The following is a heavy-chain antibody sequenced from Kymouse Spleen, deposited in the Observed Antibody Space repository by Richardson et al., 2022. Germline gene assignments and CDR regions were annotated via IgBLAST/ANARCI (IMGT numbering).Heavy chain of an antibody. J-gene: IGHJ5*02. Sequence: EVQLVESGGGLVQPGRSLRLSCAASGFTFDDYAMHWVRQAPGKGLEWVSGISWNSGSIGYADSVKGRFTISRDNAKNSLYLQMNSLRAEDTALYYCAKESGPLGPGNPGHRLL. D-gene: IGHD5-12*01,IGHD6-19*01. V-gene: IGHV3-9*01. CDR2: ISWNSGSI. CDR3: AKESGP. CDR1: GFTFDDYA.